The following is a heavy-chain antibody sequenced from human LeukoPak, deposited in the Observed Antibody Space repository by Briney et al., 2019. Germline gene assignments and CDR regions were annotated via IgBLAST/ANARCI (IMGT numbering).Heavy chain of an antibody. J-gene: IGHJ5*02. CDR1: GFTFSSYA. Sequence: HAGGSLRLSCAASGFTFSSYAMSWIRQAPGKGLEWVSYISSSGSTIYYADSVKGRFTISRDNAKNSLYLQMNSLRAEDTAVYYCARDRVDSSSSNWFDPWGQGTLVTVSS. D-gene: IGHD6-6*01. V-gene: IGHV3-48*04. CDR3: ARDRVDSSSSNWFDP. CDR2: ISSSGSTI.